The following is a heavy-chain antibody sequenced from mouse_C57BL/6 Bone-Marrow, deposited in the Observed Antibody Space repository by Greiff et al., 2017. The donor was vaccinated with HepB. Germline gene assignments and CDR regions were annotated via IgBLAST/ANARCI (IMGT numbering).Heavy chain of an antibody. CDR1: GYTFTSYW. Sequence: QVQLQQSGAELVMPGASVKLSCKASGYTFTSYWMHWVKQRPGQGLEWIGEIDPSDSYTNYNQKFKGKSTLTVDKSSSTAYMQLSSLTSEDSAVYYCARKNWVGAMDYWGQGTSVTVSS. CDR2: IDPSDSYT. J-gene: IGHJ4*01. V-gene: IGHV1-69*01. D-gene: IGHD4-1*01. CDR3: ARKNWVGAMDY.